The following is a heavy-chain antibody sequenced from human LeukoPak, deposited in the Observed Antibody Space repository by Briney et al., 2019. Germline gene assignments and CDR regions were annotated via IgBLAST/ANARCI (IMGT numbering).Heavy chain of an antibody. J-gene: IGHJ4*02. Sequence: PSETLSLTCTVSGGSISTYYWSWIRQPPGKGLEWIGYIYTSGSTDYNPSLKSRVTISPDTSNNQFSLNLNSVTAADTAVYYCARSRGRKVTPFDYWGQGILSPSPQ. CDR3: ARSRGRKVTPFDY. V-gene: IGHV4-4*09. CDR1: GGSISTYY. CDR2: IYTSGST. D-gene: IGHD3-10*01.